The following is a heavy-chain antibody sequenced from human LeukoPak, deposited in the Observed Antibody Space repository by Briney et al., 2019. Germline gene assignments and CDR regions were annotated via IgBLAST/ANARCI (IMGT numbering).Heavy chain of an antibody. D-gene: IGHD3-3*01. Sequence: PSETLSLTCTVSGGSISSGDYCWSWIRQPPGKGLEWIGYIYYSGSTYYNPSLKSRVTISVDTSKNQFSLKLSSVTAADTAVYYCASFPYYDFWSGQNWFDPWGQGTLVTVSS. CDR3: ASFPYYDFWSGQNWFDP. J-gene: IGHJ5*02. CDR2: IYYSGST. CDR1: GGSISSGDYC. V-gene: IGHV4-30-4*08.